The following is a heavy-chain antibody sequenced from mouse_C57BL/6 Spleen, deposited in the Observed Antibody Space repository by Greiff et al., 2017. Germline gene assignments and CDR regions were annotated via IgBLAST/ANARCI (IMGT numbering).Heavy chain of an antibody. V-gene: IGHV1-69*01. CDR3: ARAAY. CDR2: IDPSDSYT. J-gene: IGHJ3*01. CDR1: GYTFTSYW. Sequence: QVQLQQPGAELVMPGASVKLSCKASGYTFTSYWMHWVKQRPGQGLEWIGEIDPSDSYTNYNQKFKGKSTLTVDKSSSTAYIQLSSLTSEDSAVYYCARAAYWGQGTLVTVSA.